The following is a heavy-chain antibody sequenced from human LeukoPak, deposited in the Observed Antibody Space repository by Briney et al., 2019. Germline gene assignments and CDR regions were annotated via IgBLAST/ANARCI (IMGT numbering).Heavy chain of an antibody. CDR2: TYYRSQWYY. CDR3: VRGNYNFDY. J-gene: IGHJ4*02. V-gene: IGHV6-1*01. Sequence: SQTLSLTCAISGESVSSTGASWDWIRQSPSRGLEWLGRTYYRSQWYYEYALSVKSRIIVAPDTSKNQFSLQLNSVTPEDTAVYYCVRGNYNFDYWGQGSLVTVSS. D-gene: IGHD5-24*01. CDR1: GESVSSTGAS.